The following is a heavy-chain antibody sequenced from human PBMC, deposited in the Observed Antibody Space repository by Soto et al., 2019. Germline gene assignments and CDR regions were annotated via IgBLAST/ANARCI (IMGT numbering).Heavy chain of an antibody. V-gene: IGHV1-8*01. J-gene: IGHJ5*02. CDR2: MNPNSGYT. CDR1: GYISTAYD. CDR3: RAAPGPLRNSGNNWFDP. Sequence: QVQLVQSGAEVKKPGASVKVSCKASGYISTAYDINWVRQATGQGLEWMGWMNPNSGYTGYAQKFQGRVTMTRDTSISTVYMELSSLRSEDTAVYYCRAAPGPLRNSGNNWFDPWGQGTLVTVSS. D-gene: IGHD6-13*01.